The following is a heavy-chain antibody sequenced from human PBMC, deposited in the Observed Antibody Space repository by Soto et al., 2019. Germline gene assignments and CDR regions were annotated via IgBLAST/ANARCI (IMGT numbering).Heavy chain of an antibody. CDR2: IGTAGNT. V-gene: IGHV3-13*01. Sequence: PGGSLRLSCAASGFTFSSYDMHWVRQATGKGLEWVSAIGTAGNTYYPDSVKGRFTISRENAKNSLYLQMNSLRAEDTAVYYCASGPNWNYAYWGQGTLVTVSS. J-gene: IGHJ4*02. CDR1: GFTFSSYD. CDR3: ASGPNWNYAY. D-gene: IGHD1-7*01.